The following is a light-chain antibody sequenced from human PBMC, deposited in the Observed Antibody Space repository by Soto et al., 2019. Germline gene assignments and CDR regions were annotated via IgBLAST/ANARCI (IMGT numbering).Light chain of an antibody. Sequence: QSALPHPASVSRSPGQSITISFTGTISYIGLYKFVSWFQQHPGKAPKLLIFEGTNRPSGVSNRFSGSKSGNTASLTISGLQAEDEAIYFCSSSTNTNTLVIFGGGNKVTVL. V-gene: IGLV2-14*01. CDR1: ISYIGLYKF. CDR3: SSSTNTNTLVI. J-gene: IGLJ2*01. CDR2: EGT.